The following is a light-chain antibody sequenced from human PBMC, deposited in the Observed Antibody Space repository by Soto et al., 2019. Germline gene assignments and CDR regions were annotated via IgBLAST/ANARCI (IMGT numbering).Light chain of an antibody. CDR1: QRVTRHY. Sequence: LAPRGRATLSCEANQRVTRHYLTWYQQKPGQAPRLLIFGASIRATGIPDRFIGSGSGTDFTLTISRLEPEDFAVYYCQHYVTSLTTFGQGTKVEVK. V-gene: IGKV3-20*01. J-gene: IGKJ1*01. CDR2: GAS. CDR3: QHYVTSLTT.